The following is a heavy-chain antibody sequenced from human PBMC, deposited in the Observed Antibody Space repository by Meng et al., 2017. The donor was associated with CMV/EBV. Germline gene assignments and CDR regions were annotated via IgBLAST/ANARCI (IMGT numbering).Heavy chain of an antibody. Sequence: SVKVSCKASGYTFTSYYMHWVRQAPGQGLEWMGGIIPILGIANYAQKFQGRVTITADKSTSTAYMELSSLRSEDTAVYYCASFRSTSYSSSSAGDYWGQGTLVTVSS. V-gene: IGHV1-69*10. CDR1: GYTFTSYY. CDR3: ASFRSTSYSSSSAGDY. D-gene: IGHD6-6*01. J-gene: IGHJ4*02. CDR2: IIPILGIA.